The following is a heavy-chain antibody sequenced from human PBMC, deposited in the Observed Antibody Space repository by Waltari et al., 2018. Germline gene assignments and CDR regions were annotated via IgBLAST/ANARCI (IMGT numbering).Heavy chain of an antibody. CDR1: GFTFRSYS. CDR3: ARGGQQLVPFY. CDR2: ISSSSSYI. J-gene: IGHJ4*02. V-gene: IGHV3-21*01. Sequence: EVQLVESGGGLVKPGGSLRLSCAASGFTFRSYSMTWIRQAPGKGRGWVSSISSSSSYIYYADSVKGRFTISRDNAKNSLYLQMNSLRAEDTAVYYCARGGQQLVPFYLGQGTLVTVSS. D-gene: IGHD6-13*01.